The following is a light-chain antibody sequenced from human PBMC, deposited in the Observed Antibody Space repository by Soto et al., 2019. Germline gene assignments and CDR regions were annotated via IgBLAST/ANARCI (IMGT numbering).Light chain of an antibody. J-gene: IGKJ1*01. V-gene: IGKV1-12*02. Sequence: DIPMTQSPSSVSASVGDRVTITCRASQGISNWLAWYQQKPGKAPKPLIYGASSLQSGVPSRFSGSGSGTEFTLTISSLQPEDFATYYCQEANGFPWTFGQGTRVEMK. CDR2: GAS. CDR3: QEANGFPWT. CDR1: QGISNW.